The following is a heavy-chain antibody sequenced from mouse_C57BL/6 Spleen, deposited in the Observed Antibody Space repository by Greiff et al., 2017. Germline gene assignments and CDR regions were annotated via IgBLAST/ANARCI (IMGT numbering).Heavy chain of an antibody. Sequence: QVQLKQSGPGLVQPSQSLSITCTVSGFSLTSYGVPWVRQSPGKGLEWLGVIWSGGSTDYHAAFISRLSISKDNSKSQVFFKMKSLQADDTAIYYSARNGGGYVGRYVDVWGTGTTVTVAS. J-gene: IGHJ1*03. CDR3: ARNGGGYVGRYVDV. CDR1: GFSLTSYG. V-gene: IGHV2-2*01. CDR2: IWSGGST. D-gene: IGHD2-2*01.